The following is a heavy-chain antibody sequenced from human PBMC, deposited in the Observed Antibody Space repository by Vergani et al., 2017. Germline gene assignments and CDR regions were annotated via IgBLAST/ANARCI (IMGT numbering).Heavy chain of an antibody. CDR2: IDPSDSYT. CDR1: GYSFTSYW. J-gene: IGHJ5*02. CDR3: ARRYSSRAGNEGFPFDP. V-gene: IGHV5-10-1*01. Sequence: EVQLVQSGAEVKKPGESLRISCKGSGYSFTSYWISWVRQMPGKGLEWMGRIDPSDSYTNYSPSFQGHVTISADKSISTAYLQWSSLKASGTAMYYCARRYSSRAGNEGFPFDPWGQGTLVTVSS. D-gene: IGHD6-13*01.